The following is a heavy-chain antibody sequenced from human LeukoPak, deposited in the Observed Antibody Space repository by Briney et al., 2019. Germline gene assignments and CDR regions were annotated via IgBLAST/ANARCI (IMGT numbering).Heavy chain of an antibody. D-gene: IGHD3-16*01. CDR3: ARDYDYASDY. Sequence: GGSLRLSCAVSGFTFSSYAMHWVRQAPGKGLEYVSAISSNGGSTYYANSVKGRFTISRDNSKNTLYLQMSSLRAEDMAVYYCARDYDYASDYWGQGTLVTVSS. CDR2: ISSNGGST. J-gene: IGHJ4*02. CDR1: GFTFSSYA. V-gene: IGHV3-64*01.